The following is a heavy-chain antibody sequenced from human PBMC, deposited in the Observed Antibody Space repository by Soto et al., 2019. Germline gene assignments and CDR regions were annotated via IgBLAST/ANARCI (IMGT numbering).Heavy chain of an antibody. CDR1: GFTFSSYS. CDR2: ISSSSSTI. D-gene: IGHD5-18*01. V-gene: IGHV3-48*02. J-gene: IGHJ4*02. Sequence: GSLRLSCAASGFTFSSYSMNWVRQAPGKGLEWVSYISSSSSTIYYADSVKGRFTISRDNAKNSLYLQMNSLRDEDTAVYYCARVMGYSYGLDYFDYWGQGTLVTVSS. CDR3: ARVMGYSYGLDYFDY.